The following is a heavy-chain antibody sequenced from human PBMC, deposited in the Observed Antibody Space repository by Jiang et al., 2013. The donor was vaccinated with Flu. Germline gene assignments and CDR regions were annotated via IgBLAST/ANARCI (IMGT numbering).Heavy chain of an antibody. CDR1: GGSISSYY. Sequence: GLVKPSETLSLTCTVSGGSISSYYWGWIRQPPGKGLEWIGYIYYSGSTNYNPSLKSRVTISVDTSKNQFSLKLSSVTAADTAVYYCARQRHGPVVGAFTGWFDPWGQGTLVTVSS. V-gene: IGHV4-59*08. D-gene: IGHD1-26*01. J-gene: IGHJ5*02. CDR3: ARQRHGPVVGAFTGWFDP. CDR2: IYYSGST.